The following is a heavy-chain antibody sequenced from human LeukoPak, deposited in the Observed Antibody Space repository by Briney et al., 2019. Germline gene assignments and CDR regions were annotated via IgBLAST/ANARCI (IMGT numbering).Heavy chain of an antibody. V-gene: IGHV3-23*01. D-gene: IGHD2-8*01. CDR3: ANVNRCTSPTYLGYYYFYMYV. CDR1: GFTFSSYA. Sequence: QPGGSLRLSCAASGFTFSSYAMNWVRQAPGKGLEWVSGFSGSGGTTYYADSVKGRFTISRDNSKNTLYLQMNSLRAEDTAVYYCANVNRCTSPTYLGYYYFYMYVWGKGTTVTVSS. J-gene: IGHJ6*03. CDR2: FSGSGGTT.